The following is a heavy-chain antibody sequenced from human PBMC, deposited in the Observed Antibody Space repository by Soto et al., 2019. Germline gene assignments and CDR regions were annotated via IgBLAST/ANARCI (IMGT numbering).Heavy chain of an antibody. V-gene: IGHV1-69*13. CDR1: GGTFSSYS. Sequence: SVKVSCKASGGTFSSYSISWVRQAPGQGLEWMGGIIPIFGTANYAQKFQGRVTITADESTSTAYMELSSLRSEDTAVYYCARAGSLYYDSSGYYHAAFDIWGQGTMVTVSS. CDR2: IIPIFGTA. J-gene: IGHJ3*02. D-gene: IGHD3-22*01. CDR3: ARAGSLYYDSSGYYHAAFDI.